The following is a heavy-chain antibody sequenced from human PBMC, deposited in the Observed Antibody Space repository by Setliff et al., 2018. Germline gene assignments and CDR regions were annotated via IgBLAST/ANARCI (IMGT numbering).Heavy chain of an antibody. CDR3: RLWFGELSRDY. Sequence: GGSLRLSCGASGFTFSNYWMYWVRQVPGKGLVWISVLSGDGNAYYADSVKGRFTISGDTSKNALYLQMNSLRAEDTAVYYCRLWFGELSRDYWGPGTLVTVSS. CDR1: GFTFSNYW. V-gene: IGHV3-53*01. CDR2: LSGDGNA. D-gene: IGHD3-10*01. J-gene: IGHJ4*02.